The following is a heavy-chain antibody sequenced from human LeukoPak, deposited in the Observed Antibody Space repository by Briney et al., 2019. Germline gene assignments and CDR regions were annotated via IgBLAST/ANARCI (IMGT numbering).Heavy chain of an antibody. CDR1: GYTFTSYG. V-gene: IGHV1-69*06. CDR2: IIPIFGTA. J-gene: IGHJ3*02. CDR3: ARDRADSSSWYRGDAFDI. Sequence: SVKVSCKASGYTFTSYGISWVRQAPGQGLEWMGGIIPIFGTANYAQKFQGRVTITADKSTSTAYMELSSLRSEDTAVYYCARDRADSSSWYRGDAFDIWGQGTMVTVSS. D-gene: IGHD6-13*01.